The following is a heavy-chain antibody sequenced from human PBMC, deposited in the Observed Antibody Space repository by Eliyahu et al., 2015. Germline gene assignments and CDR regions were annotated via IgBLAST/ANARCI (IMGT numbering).Heavy chain of an antibody. V-gene: IGHV3-30-3*01. J-gene: IGHJ6*03. CDR1: SSYA. Sequence: SSYAMHWVRQAPGKGLEWVAVISYDGSNKYYADSVKGRFTISRDNSKNTLYLQMNSLRAEDTAVYYCARDCSSTSCYGGWDYYYYYMDVWGKGTTVTVSS. D-gene: IGHD2-2*01. CDR2: ISYDGSNK. CDR3: ARDCSSTSCYGGWDYYYYYMDV.